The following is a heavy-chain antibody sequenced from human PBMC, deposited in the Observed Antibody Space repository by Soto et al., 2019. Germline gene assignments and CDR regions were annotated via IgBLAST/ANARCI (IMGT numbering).Heavy chain of an antibody. Sequence: QVQLQESGPGLVKPSQTLSHTCAISGDSVSSNSAAWNCIRLSPSRGLEWLARTYYRSRWYNDYAVSVRSRITVNPDTSKNQFSLQPTSVTPEDTAVYYCAGTTSHQWYYMDVWGKGTTVTVSS. CDR2: TYYRSRWYN. CDR1: GDSVSSNSAA. CDR3: AGTTSHQWYYMDV. J-gene: IGHJ6*03. V-gene: IGHV6-1*01. D-gene: IGHD1-7*01.